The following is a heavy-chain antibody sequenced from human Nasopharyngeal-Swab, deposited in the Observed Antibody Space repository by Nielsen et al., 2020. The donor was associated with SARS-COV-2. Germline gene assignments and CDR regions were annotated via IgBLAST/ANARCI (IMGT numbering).Heavy chain of an antibody. V-gene: IGHV1-46*01. CDR2: INPSGGST. J-gene: IGHJ5*02. CDR1: GYTFTSYY. D-gene: IGHD6-13*01. Sequence: ASVKVSCKASGYTFTSYYMHWVRRAPGQGLEWMGIINPSGGSTSYAQKFQGWVTMTRDTSISTAYMELSRLRSDDTAVYYCARAHTGYSSSWYGDGWFDPWGQGTLVTVSS. CDR3: ARAHTGYSSSWYGDGWFDP.